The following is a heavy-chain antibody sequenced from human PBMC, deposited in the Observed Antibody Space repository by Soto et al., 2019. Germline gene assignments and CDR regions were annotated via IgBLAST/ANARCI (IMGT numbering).Heavy chain of an antibody. J-gene: IGHJ3*02. V-gene: IGHV1-2*04. CDR2: INPNSGGT. D-gene: IGHD1-1*01. CDR3: ARDSVSEATKNWNDVWAFDI. Sequence: ASVKVSCKASGYTFTGYYMHWVRQAPGQGLEWMGWINPNSGGTNYAQKFQGWVTMTRDTSISTAYMELSRLRSDDTAVYYCARDSVSEATKNWNDVWAFDIWGQGTMVTVSS. CDR1: GYTFTGYY.